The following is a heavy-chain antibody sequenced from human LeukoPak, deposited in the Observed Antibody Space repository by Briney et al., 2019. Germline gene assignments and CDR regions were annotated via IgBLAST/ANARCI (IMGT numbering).Heavy chain of an antibody. J-gene: IGHJ4*02. CDR3: ARASPLFGGSHTGLDY. V-gene: IGHV1-69*06. CDR1: GGTFSSYA. CDR2: IIPIFGTA. D-gene: IGHD1-26*01. Sequence: GSSVKVSCKASGGTFSSYAISWVRQAPGQGLEWMGGIIPIFGTANYAQKFQGRVTITADKSTSTAYMELSSLRSEDTAVYYCARASPLFGGSHTGLDYWGQGTLVTVSS.